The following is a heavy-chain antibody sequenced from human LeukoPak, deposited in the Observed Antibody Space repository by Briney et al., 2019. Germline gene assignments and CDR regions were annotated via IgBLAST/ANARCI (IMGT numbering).Heavy chain of an antibody. V-gene: IGHV4-59*08. CDR3: ARTYCSGGSCHFDY. J-gene: IGHJ4*02. CDR2: VSYSGSS. Sequence: PSETLSLTCTVSGGSISNYYWSWIRQPPGKRLEWIGYVSYSGSSGSNPSLESRVTVSVDMSKNQFSLRLSSVTASDTAVYYCARTYCSGGSCHFDYWGQGTLVTVSS. D-gene: IGHD2-15*01. CDR1: GGSISNYY.